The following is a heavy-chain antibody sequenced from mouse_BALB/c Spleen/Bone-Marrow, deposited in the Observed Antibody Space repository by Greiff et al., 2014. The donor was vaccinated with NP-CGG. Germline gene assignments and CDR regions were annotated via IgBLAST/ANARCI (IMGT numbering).Heavy chain of an antibody. V-gene: IGHV1-9*01. J-gene: IGHJ2*01. Sequence: QVQLQQSGAELMKPGASVKISCKATGYTFSSFWIEWVKQRPGHGLEWIGEILPGSDSTNYNEKFKGKATFTADTSSNTAYMQLSSLASEDSAVYYCARGDRYDVRFDYWGQGTTFTVSS. D-gene: IGHD2-14*01. CDR3: ARGDRYDVRFDY. CDR1: GYTFSSFW. CDR2: ILPGSDST.